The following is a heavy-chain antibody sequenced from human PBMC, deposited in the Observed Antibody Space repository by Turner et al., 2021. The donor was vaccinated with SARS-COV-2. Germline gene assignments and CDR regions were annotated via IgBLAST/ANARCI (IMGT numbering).Heavy chain of an antibody. CDR1: GYSFTGYY. V-gene: IGHV1-2*02. D-gene: IGHD1-26*01. J-gene: IGHJ3*02. CDR3: SLSPGEEVDPDYAFDI. Sequence: QLKLVQSGAEVQKPGAPWECSCTASGYSFTGYYMHWVRQAPGQGLEWMGWITPNRGGTNGAQKSPGGGTMTRETPISRGYIELDRLGSVETAVYYWSLSPGEEVDPDYAFDIWGQGTMVTVSS. CDR2: ITPNRGGT.